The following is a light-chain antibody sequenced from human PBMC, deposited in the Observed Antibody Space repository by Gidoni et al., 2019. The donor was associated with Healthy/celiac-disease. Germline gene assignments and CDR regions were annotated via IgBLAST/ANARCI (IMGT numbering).Light chain of an antibody. CDR3: QQRET. V-gene: IGKV1-5*03. CDR1: QSISSW. Sequence: DIQTTQSPSTLSASVGDRVTITCRASQSISSWLAWYQQKPGKAPKLLIYKASSLESGVPSRFSGSGSGTEFTLTISSLQPDDFATYYCQQRETFGQGTKVEIK. J-gene: IGKJ1*01. CDR2: KAS.